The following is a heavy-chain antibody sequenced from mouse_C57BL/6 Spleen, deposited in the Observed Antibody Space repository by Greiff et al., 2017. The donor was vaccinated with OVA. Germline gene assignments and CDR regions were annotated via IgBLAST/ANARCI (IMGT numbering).Heavy chain of an antibody. Sequence: EVKLVESGGGLVKPGGSLKLSCAASGFTFSSYTMSWVRQTPEKRLEWVATISGGGGNTYYPDSVKGRFTISRDNAKNTLYLQMSSLRSDDTALYYCARPFYYYGSSYAMDYWGQGTSVTVSS. CDR1: GFTFSSYT. J-gene: IGHJ4*01. CDR3: ARPFYYYGSSYAMDY. V-gene: IGHV5-9*01. CDR2: ISGGGGNT. D-gene: IGHD1-1*01.